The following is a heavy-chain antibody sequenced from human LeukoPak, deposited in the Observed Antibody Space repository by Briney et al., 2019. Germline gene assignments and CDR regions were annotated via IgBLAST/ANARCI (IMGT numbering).Heavy chain of an antibody. CDR3: ARHFLMVYAIDY. V-gene: IGHV1-18*01. CDR2: ISAYNGST. Sequence: ASVKVSCKASGYTFTSYGISWVRQAPGQGLEWMGWISAYNGSTSYAQKLQGRVTMTTDTSTSTAYMELRSLRSDDTAVYYCARHFLMVYAIDYWGQGTLVTVSS. J-gene: IGHJ4*02. CDR1: GYTFTSYG. D-gene: IGHD2-8*01.